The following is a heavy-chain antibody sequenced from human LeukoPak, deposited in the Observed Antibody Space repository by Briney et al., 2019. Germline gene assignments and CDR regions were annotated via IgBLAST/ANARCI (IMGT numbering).Heavy chain of an antibody. CDR1: GGSISSSSYY. Sequence: SETLSLTCTVSGGSISSSSYYWGWIRQPPGKGLEWIGSIYYSGSTYYNPSLKSRVTISVDTSKNQFSLKLSSVTAADTAVYYCARHNDILTGYFDHWGQGTLVTVSS. V-gene: IGHV4-39*01. CDR3: ARHNDILTGYFDH. D-gene: IGHD3-9*01. J-gene: IGHJ4*02. CDR2: IYYSGST.